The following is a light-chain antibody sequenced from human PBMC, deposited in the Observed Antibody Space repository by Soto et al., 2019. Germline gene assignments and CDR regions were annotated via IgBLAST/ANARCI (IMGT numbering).Light chain of an antibody. V-gene: IGKV3-20*01. Sequence: EIGLTQSPGTLSLSPGERATLSCRASQSVSSSFLAWYQQKPGQAPRLLIYGASNRATGIPDRFSGSGSGTDCTLTISRLEPEDFAVYYCERYVTSPLAFGQGTKVAIE. CDR2: GAS. CDR3: ERYVTSPLA. CDR1: QSVSSSF. J-gene: IGKJ1*01.